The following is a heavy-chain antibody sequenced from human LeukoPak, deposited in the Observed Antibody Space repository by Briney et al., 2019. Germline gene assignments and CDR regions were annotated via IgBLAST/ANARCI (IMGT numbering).Heavy chain of an antibody. CDR2: VYPGDSDT. CDR1: GYSFASYW. V-gene: IGHV5-51*01. J-gene: IGHJ4*02. D-gene: IGHD6-13*01. CDR3: ARGHLYDYSSTSYYFDY. Sequence: GESLKISCKGSGYSFASYWIGWVRQMPGKGLEWMGVVYPGDSDTRYSPSFQGQVTISADKSISTAYLQWSSLKASDTAMYYCARGHLYDYSSTSYYFDYWGQGTLVTVSS.